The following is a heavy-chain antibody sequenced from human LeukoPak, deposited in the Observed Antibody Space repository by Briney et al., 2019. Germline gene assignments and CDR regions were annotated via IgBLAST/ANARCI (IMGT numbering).Heavy chain of an antibody. CDR1: GGSISSYY. V-gene: IGHV4-59*01. J-gene: IGHJ4*02. D-gene: IGHD3-22*01. CDR2: IYYSGST. Sequence: SETLSLTCTVSGGSISSYYWSWIRQPPGKGLEWIGYIYYSGSTKYNPSLKSRVTISVDTSKNQFSLKLSSVTAADTAVYYCARSYDSSGYLDYWGQGTLVTVSS. CDR3: ARSYDSSGYLDY.